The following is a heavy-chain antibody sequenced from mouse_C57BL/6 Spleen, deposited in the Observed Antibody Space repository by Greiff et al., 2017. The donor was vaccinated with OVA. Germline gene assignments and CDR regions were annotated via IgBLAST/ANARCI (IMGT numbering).Heavy chain of an antibody. CDR3: ARRYMSAMDY. D-gene: IGHD1-1*01. J-gene: IGHJ4*01. CDR2: IYPSDSET. V-gene: IGHV1-61*01. CDR1: GYTFTSYW. Sequence: VQLQQPGAELVRPGSSVKLSCKASGYTFTSYWMDWVKQRPGQGLEWIGNIYPSDSETHYNQKFKDKATLTVDKSSSTAYMQLSSLTSEDSAVYYCARRYMSAMDYWGQGTSVTVSS.